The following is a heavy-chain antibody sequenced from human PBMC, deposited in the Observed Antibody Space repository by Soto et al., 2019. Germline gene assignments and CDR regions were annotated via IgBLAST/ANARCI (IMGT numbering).Heavy chain of an antibody. Sequence: PSETLSLTCTVSGGSVSSGSYYWSWTRQPPGKGLEWIGYIYYSGSTNYNPSLKSRVTISVDTSKNQFSLKLSSVTAADTAVYYCARDGGLAAAGSYWFDPWGQGTLVTVSS. J-gene: IGHJ5*02. CDR1: GGSVSSGSYY. V-gene: IGHV4-61*01. CDR3: ARDGGLAAAGSYWFDP. D-gene: IGHD6-13*01. CDR2: IYYSGST.